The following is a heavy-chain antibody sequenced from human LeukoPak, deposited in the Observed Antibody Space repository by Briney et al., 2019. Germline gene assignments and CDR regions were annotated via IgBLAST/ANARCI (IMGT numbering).Heavy chain of an antibody. CDR2: IYYSGST. V-gene: IGHV4-59*08. D-gene: IGHD5-18*01. CDR3: ARQLRYNDGQSY. Sequence: SETLSLTCTVSGGSINSYYWSWIRHPPGKGLEWIGYIYYSGSTNYSPSLKSRVTISVDTSKNQFSLKLSSVTAADTAVYYCARQLRYNDGQSYWGQGTLVTVPS. CDR1: GGSINSYY. J-gene: IGHJ4*02.